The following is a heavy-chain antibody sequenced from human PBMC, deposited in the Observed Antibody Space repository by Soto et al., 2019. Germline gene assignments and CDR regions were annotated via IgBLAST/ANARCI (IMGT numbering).Heavy chain of an antibody. CDR3: ARSGGGYYDSSGYYYTVADAGMDV. Sequence: SETMSLTCTVSGGSISSGDYYWSWIRQPPGKGLEWIGYIYYSGSTYYSPSFQGHVTISADKSISTAYLQWSSLKASDTAMYYCARSGGGYYDSSGYYYTVADAGMDVWGQGTTVTVSS. D-gene: IGHD3-22*01. J-gene: IGHJ6*02. CDR1: GGSISSGDYY. V-gene: IGHV4-30-4*01. CDR2: IYYSGST.